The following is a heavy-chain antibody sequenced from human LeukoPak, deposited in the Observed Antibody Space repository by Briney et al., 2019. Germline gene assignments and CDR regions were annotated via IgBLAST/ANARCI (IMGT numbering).Heavy chain of an antibody. J-gene: IGHJ4*02. CDR3: ARIGDRGVYFDY. V-gene: IGHV4-34*01. CDR1: GGSFSGYY. CDR2: INHSGST. D-gene: IGHD3-16*01. Sequence: SSETLSLTCAVYGGSFSGYYWSWIRQPPGKGLEWIGEINHSGSTNYNPSLKSRITISVDTSKNQFSLRLSSVTAADTAVYYCARIGDRGVYFDYWGQGTLVTVSS.